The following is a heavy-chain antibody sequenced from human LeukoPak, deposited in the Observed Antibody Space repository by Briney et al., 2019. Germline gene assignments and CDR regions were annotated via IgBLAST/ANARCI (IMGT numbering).Heavy chain of an antibody. V-gene: IGHV5-10-1*01. CDR1: GYSFTSYW. J-gene: IGHJ6*02. D-gene: IGHD3-10*01. Sequence: GESLKISCKGSGYSFTSYWISWVRQMPGKGLEWMGRIDPSDSYTNYSPSSQGHVTISADKSISTAYLQWSSLKASDTAMYYCASESMDGSGKEYYYYGMDVWGQGTTVTVSS. CDR2: IDPSDSYT. CDR3: ASESMDGSGKEYYYYGMDV.